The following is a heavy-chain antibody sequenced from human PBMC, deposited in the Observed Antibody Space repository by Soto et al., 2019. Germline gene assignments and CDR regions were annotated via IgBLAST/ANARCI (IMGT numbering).Heavy chain of an antibody. D-gene: IGHD2-2*01. CDR1: GYSFTIYW. CDR2: IYPGDSDT. Sequence: GESLKISWKGSGYSFTIYWIGWVRQMPGKGLEWMGIIYPGDSDTRYSPSFQGQVTISADKSISTAYLQWSSLKASDTAMYYCARHTNLNSTRWFDPWGQGTLVTVSS. CDR3: ARHTNLNSTRWFDP. V-gene: IGHV5-51*01. J-gene: IGHJ5*02.